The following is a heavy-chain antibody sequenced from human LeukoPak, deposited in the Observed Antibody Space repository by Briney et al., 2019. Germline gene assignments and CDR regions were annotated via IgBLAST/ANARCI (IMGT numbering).Heavy chain of an antibody. D-gene: IGHD6-25*01. CDR1: GGSISSYY. V-gene: IGHV4-59*01. J-gene: IGHJ5*02. CDR3: ARGLAADWFDP. CDR2: IYYSGST. Sequence: SETLSLTCTVSGGSISSYYWSWIRQPPGKGLEWIGYIYYSGSTNYNPSLKSRVTISVDTSKNQFSLKLSSVTAADTAVYYCARGLAADWFDPWGQGTLVTVSS.